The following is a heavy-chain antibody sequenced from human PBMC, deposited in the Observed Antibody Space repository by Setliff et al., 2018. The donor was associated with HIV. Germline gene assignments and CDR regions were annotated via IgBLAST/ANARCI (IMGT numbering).Heavy chain of an antibody. CDR2: VYFTGHT. J-gene: IGHJ6*02. CDR1: GGSFGRYY. CDR3: ARKAAXXIGGGMDV. Sequence: SETLSLTCTLSGGSFGRYYWSWSRPSAGKGLEWLGYVYFTGHTNYKPSLQSRVTPSVDTSKNQFSLRLNALTAADTAVYYCARKAAXXIGGGMDVWGQGTTVTVSS. D-gene: IGHD2-15*01. V-gene: IGHV4-4*09.